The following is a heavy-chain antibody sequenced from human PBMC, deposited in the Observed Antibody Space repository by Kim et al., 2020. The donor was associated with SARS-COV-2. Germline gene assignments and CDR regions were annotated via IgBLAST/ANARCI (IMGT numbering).Heavy chain of an antibody. V-gene: IGHV3-49*03. Sequence: GGSLRLSCTASGFTFGDYAMSWFRQAPGKGLEWVGFIRSKAYGGTTEYAASVKGRFTISRDDSKSIAYLQMNSLKTEDTAVYYCTPLGAAAGKRPYYYGMDVWGQGTTVTVSS. CDR1: GFTFGDYA. D-gene: IGHD6-13*01. CDR2: IRSKAYGGTT. CDR3: TPLGAAAGKRPYYYGMDV. J-gene: IGHJ6*02.